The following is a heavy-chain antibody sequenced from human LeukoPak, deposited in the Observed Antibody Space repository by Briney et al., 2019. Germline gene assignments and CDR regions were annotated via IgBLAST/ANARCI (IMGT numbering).Heavy chain of an antibody. V-gene: IGHV3-11*01. CDR3: ARDGHYDILTGYFQD. Sequence: PGGSLRLSCEASGFTSTDYNMSWIRKAPGKGLEWVSYITNSGTTIYYADSVKGRFTISRDNAKNSLYLQMNSLRAEDTAVYYCARDGHYDILTGYFQDWGQGTLVTVSS. CDR1: GFTSTDYN. D-gene: IGHD3-9*01. CDR2: ITNSGTTI. J-gene: IGHJ1*01.